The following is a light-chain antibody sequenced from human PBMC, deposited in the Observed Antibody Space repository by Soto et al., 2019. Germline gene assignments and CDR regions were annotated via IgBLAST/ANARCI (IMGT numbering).Light chain of an antibody. CDR2: GAS. J-gene: IGKJ4*01. CDR3: QQYGSSP. CDR1: QSVSSSY. Sequence: EIVLTQSPGTLSLSPGERATLSCRASQSVSSSYLAWYQQKTGHASRLLIYGASSRATGIPDRFSGSGSGTDFTLSISRLEPEYFAVYYCQQYGSSPFGGGTKVDIK. V-gene: IGKV3-20*01.